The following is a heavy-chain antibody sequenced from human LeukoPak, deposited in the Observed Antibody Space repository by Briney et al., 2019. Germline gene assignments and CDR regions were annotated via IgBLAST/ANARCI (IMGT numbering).Heavy chain of an antibody. V-gene: IGHV4-59*01. CDR3: ARGIVGATYFDY. J-gene: IGHJ4*02. D-gene: IGHD1-26*01. Sequence: SETLSLTCTVSGGSISSYYWSWIRQPPGKGLEWIGYIYYSGSTNYNPSLKSRVTISVDTSKNQFSLKLSSVTAADTAVYYCARGIVGATYFDYWGQGTLVTVSS. CDR2: IYYSGST. CDR1: GGSISSYY.